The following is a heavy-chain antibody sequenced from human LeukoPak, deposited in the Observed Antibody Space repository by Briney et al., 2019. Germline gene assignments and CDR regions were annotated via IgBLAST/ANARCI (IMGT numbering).Heavy chain of an antibody. Sequence: TLSLTCTVSGGSISSGDYYWGWIRQPPGKGLEWIGYIYYSGSTYYNPSLKSRVTISVDTSKSQFSLELSSVTAADTAVYYRAREVYSSGWHPFDYWGQGSLVTVSS. CDR2: IYYSGST. J-gene: IGHJ4*02. CDR1: GGSISSGDYY. CDR3: AREVYSSGWHPFDY. V-gene: IGHV4-30-4*01. D-gene: IGHD6-19*01.